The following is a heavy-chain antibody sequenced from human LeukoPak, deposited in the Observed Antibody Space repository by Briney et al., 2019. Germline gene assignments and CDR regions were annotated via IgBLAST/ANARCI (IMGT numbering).Heavy chain of an antibody. D-gene: IGHD3-3*01. V-gene: IGHV3-23*01. Sequence: GGSLRLSCAASGFTFSSYAMSWVRQAPGKGLEWVSAISGSGGSTYYADSVKGRFTISRDNSKNSLYLQMNSLRAEDTALYYCAREQRRGLSANLGWLFASYYTYYYMDVWGRGTTVTVSS. CDR2: ISGSGGST. CDR1: GFTFSSYA. J-gene: IGHJ6*03. CDR3: AREQRRGLSANLGWLFASYYTYYYMDV.